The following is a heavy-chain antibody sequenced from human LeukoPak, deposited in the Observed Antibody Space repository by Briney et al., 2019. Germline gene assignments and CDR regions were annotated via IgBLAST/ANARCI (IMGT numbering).Heavy chain of an antibody. CDR1: GFTFSSYG. CDR3: ARDHYYDSSGYYRTNAFDI. D-gene: IGHD3-22*01. CDR2: INGDGSTT. Sequence: GGSLRLSCAASGFTFSSYGMHWVRQAPGKGLVWVSHINGDGSTTGYADSVKGRFTISRDNAKNSLYLQMNSLRAEDTAVYYCARDHYYDSSGYYRTNAFDIWGQGTMVTVSS. J-gene: IGHJ3*02. V-gene: IGHV3-74*01.